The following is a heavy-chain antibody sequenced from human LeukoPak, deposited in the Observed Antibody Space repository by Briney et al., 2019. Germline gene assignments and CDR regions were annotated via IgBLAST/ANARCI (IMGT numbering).Heavy chain of an antibody. Sequence: PGGSLRLSCAASGFTFSTYAMNWVRQAPGERLEWVSPIGGSSTSLYYADSLKGRFTISRDNAKNSLYLQLNSLRAEDTAVYYCARESGGDLGEAFDIWGQGTMVTVSS. J-gene: IGHJ3*02. D-gene: IGHD1-26*01. CDR3: ARESGGDLGEAFDI. CDR2: IGGSSTSL. CDR1: GFTFSTYA. V-gene: IGHV3-21*01.